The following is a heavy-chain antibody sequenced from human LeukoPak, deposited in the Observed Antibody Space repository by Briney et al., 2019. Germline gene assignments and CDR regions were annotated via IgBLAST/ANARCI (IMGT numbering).Heavy chain of an antibody. CDR1: GGAFSGYY. Sequence: PSETLSLTCAVYGGAFSGYYWSWVRPPPGKGLGWIGEINHSGSTNYNPSLKSRVTISVDTSKNQFSLKLSSVTAADTAVYYCARVSPAATPYYYYYYMDVWGKGTTVTVSS. V-gene: IGHV4-34*01. CDR3: ARVSPAATPYYYYYYMDV. CDR2: INHSGST. D-gene: IGHD2-15*01. J-gene: IGHJ6*03.